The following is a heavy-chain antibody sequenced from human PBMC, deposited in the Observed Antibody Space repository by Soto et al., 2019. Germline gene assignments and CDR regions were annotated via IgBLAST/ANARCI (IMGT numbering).Heavy chain of an antibody. CDR2: SYYSGNT. CDR1: GGSISSGGYY. CDR3: AREPXXXDISGYDVSSGNFDY. V-gene: IGHV4-31*03. Sequence: QVQLQESGPGLVKPSQTLSLTCTVSGGSISSGGYYWNWIRQHPGKGLEWIGYSYYSGNTYYNPFLKSRVTISVDTSKNQFSLRLSSVTAADTAVYYCAREPXXXDISGYDVSSGNFDYWGQGILVTVSS. D-gene: IGHD3-22*01. J-gene: IGHJ4*02.